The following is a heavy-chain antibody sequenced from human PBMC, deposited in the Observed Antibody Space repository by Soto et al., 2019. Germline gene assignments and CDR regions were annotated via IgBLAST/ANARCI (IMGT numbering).Heavy chain of an antibody. CDR1: FTSYD. Sequence: QVQLVQSGAEVKKPGASVKVSCTFTSYDINWVRQAAGQGLEWMAWMNPNSGDTRYAQKFQGRVTMTRDTSKFTAYMELSNLRSEDTAVYYCERGPGSSDWRFSYYYMDVWDQGTTVTVSS. J-gene: IGHJ6*02. CDR2: MNPNSGDT. CDR3: ERGPGSSDWRFSYYYMDV. V-gene: IGHV1-8*01. D-gene: IGHD6-19*01.